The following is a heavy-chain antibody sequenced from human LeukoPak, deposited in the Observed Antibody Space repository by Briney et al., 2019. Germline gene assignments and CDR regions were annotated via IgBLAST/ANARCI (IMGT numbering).Heavy chain of an antibody. Sequence: ASVKVSCKASGYTFTSYYMHWVRQAPGQGLEWMGIINPSGGSTSYAQKFQGRVNMTRDTSTSTVYMELSSLRSEDTAVYYCARTRGTGDLDYWGQGTLVTVSS. CDR3: ARTRGTGDLDY. J-gene: IGHJ4*02. CDR1: GYTFTSYY. D-gene: IGHD7-27*01. V-gene: IGHV1-46*01. CDR2: INPSGGST.